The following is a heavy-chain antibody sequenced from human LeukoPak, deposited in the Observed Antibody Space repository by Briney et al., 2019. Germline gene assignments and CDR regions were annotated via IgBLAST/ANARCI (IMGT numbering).Heavy chain of an antibody. J-gene: IGHJ4*02. D-gene: IGHD3-16*01. CDR2: ISGSGAST. Sequence: GGSLGLSCAASGVTFSNFGMTWVRQAPGKGLEWVSGISGSGASTYYADSVKGRFTISRDNSKNTLYLRMNSLRAEDTAVYYCAKLIWGSDIGDYWGRGTLVTVSS. V-gene: IGHV3-23*01. CDR1: GVTFSNFG. CDR3: AKLIWGSDIGDY.